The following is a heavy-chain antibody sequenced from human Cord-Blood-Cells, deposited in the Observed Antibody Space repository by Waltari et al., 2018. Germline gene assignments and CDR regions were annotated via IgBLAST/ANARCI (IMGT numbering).Heavy chain of an antibody. V-gene: IGHV1-2*02. CDR3: ARGYSSSYYYYGMDV. D-gene: IGHD6-6*01. Sequence: QVQLVQSGAEVKKPGASVKVSCKASGYTFTGYYMHWVRQAPGQGLEWMGWINPNSGGTNYAQKFQGRVTMTRDTSISTAYMELSRLRSDDMAVYYCARGYSSSYYYYGMDVWGQGTTVTVSS. J-gene: IGHJ6*02. CDR2: INPNSGGT. CDR1: GYTFTGYY.